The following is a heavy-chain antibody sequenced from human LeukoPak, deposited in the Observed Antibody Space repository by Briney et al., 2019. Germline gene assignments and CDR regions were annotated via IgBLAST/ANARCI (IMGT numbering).Heavy chain of an antibody. J-gene: IGHJ4*02. V-gene: IGHV3-66*01. CDR2: IYSGGST. Sequence: GGSLRLSCAASGFTVSSNYMSWVRQAPGKGLEWVSVIYSGGSTYYADSVKGRFTISRDNSKNTLYLQMNSLRAEDTAVYYCARDVSSSGGGDYWGQGTLVTVSS. D-gene: IGHD6-13*01. CDR3: ARDVSSSGGGDY. CDR1: GFTVSSNY.